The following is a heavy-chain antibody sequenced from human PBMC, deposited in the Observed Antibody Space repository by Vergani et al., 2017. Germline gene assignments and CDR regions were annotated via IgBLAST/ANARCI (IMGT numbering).Heavy chain of an antibody. CDR3: ARGQGVYYDTTGYFNWFDP. J-gene: IGHJ5*02. CDR1: GHIFTDQY. V-gene: IGHV1-2*02. D-gene: IGHD3-22*01. Sequence: QVQLVQSGAEVKKPGASVKVSCKASGHIFTDQYIHWVRQAPGQGLEYMGWISPNSGGTNYAQKFQGRVTMTRDTSISTDYMELSNLRSDDTAVYYCARGQGVYYDTTGYFNWFDPWGQGTLVTVSS. CDR2: ISPNSGGT.